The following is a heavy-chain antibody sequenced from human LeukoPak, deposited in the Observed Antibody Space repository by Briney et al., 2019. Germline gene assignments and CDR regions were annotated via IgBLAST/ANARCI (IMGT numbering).Heavy chain of an antibody. V-gene: IGHV3-33*01. CDR1: GFTFNHYG. D-gene: IGHD4-11*01. CDR2: IWSDGTNT. Sequence: GGSLRLSCAATGFTFNHYGIHWVRQAPGKGLEWVAVIWSDGTNTYYSDSVKGRFTISRVDSEKTVYLQMKSLRPDDSGVYYCARDAQRGFDYSNSLQYWGQGTPVTVST. CDR3: ARDAQRGFDYSNSLQY. J-gene: IGHJ4*02.